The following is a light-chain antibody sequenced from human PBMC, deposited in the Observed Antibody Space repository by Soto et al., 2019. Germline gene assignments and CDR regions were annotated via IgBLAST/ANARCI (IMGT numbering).Light chain of an antibody. CDR3: CSYTNSITLL. V-gene: IGLV2-14*03. J-gene: IGLJ3*02. CDR1: TNDY. CDR2: DVR. Sequence: QSVLTQPAALSGSPGQSITISCTGTTNDYVSWYQQHPGKAPKLMIYDVRYRPSGVSNRFSGSKSGSTASQTISGVQAEDEAVYYCCSYTNSITLLFGGGTKLTVL.